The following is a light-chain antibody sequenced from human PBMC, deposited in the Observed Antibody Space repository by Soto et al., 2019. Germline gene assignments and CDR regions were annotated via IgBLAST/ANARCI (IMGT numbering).Light chain of an antibody. V-gene: IGKV3-11*01. CDR3: QQRQSWPIT. CDR2: DAS. Sequence: EIGLTHSPATLSLSPWERATLSCRASQSVSSYLAWYQQKPGQAPRLLIYDASNRATGIPARFSGSGSGTDFTLTISSLEPEDFAVYYCQQRQSWPITFGQGTRLEIK. J-gene: IGKJ5*01. CDR1: QSVSSY.